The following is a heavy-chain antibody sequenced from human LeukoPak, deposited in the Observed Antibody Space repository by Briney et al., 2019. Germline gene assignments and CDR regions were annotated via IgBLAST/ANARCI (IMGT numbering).Heavy chain of an antibody. Sequence: GGSLRLSCAASGFTFSDYYMSWIRQAPGKGLEWVSYISSRGTTIYYADSVKGRFTISRDNAKNSLYLQMNGLRAEDTALYYCARRVSVGGPYDYWGRGTLVTVSS. J-gene: IGHJ4*02. CDR3: ARRVSVGGPYDY. CDR2: ISSRGTTI. V-gene: IGHV3-11*01. CDR1: GFTFSDYY. D-gene: IGHD3-16*01.